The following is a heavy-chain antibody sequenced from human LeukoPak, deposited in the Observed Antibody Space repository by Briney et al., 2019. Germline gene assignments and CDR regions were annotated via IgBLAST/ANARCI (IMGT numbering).Heavy chain of an antibody. V-gene: IGHV4-4*02. J-gene: IGHJ6*02. CDR1: GGSISSSNW. CDR2: IYHSGST. D-gene: IGHD2-15*01. Sequence: SETLSLTCAVSGGSISSSNWWSWVRQPPGKGLEWIGEIYHSGSTNYNPSLKSRVTISVDKSKNQFSLKLSSVTAADTAVYYCARGPTKRYCSGGSCYSGYYYYGMDVWGQGTTVTVSS. CDR3: ARGPTKRYCSGGSCYSGYYYYGMDV.